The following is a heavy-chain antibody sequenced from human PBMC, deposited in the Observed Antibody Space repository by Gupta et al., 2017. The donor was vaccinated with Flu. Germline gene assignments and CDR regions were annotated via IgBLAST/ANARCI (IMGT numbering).Heavy chain of an antibody. J-gene: IGHJ6*03. CDR1: GGSIGSSSYY. V-gene: IGHV4-39*02. Sequence: QLQLQAWGPGLVKPSETLTLTCNVSGGSIGSSSYYWGWIRQPPGKGLEWIGNIFYSGSTNYSPYFKSRVTISVDTSKNHLSLRLTAVTAADTAVYYCARVILPNYYYMDVWGRGTTVIVSS. CDR2: IFYSGST. CDR3: ARVILPNYYYMDV. D-gene: IGHD2-21*02.